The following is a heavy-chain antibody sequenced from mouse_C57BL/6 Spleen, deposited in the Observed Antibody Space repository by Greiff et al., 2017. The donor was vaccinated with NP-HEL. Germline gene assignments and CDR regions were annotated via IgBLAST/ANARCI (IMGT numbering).Heavy chain of an antibody. D-gene: IGHD4-1*01. Sequence: QVQLQQSGAELARPGASVKLSCKASGYTFTSYGISWVKQRTGQGLEWIGEIYPRSGNTYYNEKFKGKATLTADKSSSTAYMELRSLTSEDSAVYFCASEGGKANWDAYWGQGTLVTVSA. CDR1: GYTFTSYG. J-gene: IGHJ3*01. CDR2: IYPRSGNT. V-gene: IGHV1-81*01. CDR3: ASEGGKANWDAY.